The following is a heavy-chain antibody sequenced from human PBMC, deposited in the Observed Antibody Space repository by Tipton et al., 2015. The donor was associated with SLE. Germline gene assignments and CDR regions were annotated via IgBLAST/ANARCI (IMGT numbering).Heavy chain of an antibody. CDR2: ISSSSSYI. CDR1: GFTFSSYS. Sequence: SLRLSCAASGFTFSSYSMNWVRQAPGKGLEWVSSISSSSSYIYYADSVKGRFTISRDNAKNSLYLQMNSLRAEDTAVYYCARGLGDGVWSDYSRRSDPGGQGTGVTVSS. CDR3: ARGLGDGVWSDYSRRSDP. V-gene: IGHV3-21*03. D-gene: IGHD3-3*01. J-gene: IGHJ5*02.